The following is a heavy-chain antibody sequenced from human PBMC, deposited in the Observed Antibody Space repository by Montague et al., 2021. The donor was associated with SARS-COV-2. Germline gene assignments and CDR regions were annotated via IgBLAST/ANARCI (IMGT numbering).Heavy chain of an antibody. J-gene: IGHJ4*02. Sequence: SETLSLTCTFSDASMSTKNYYWGWIRQPPGKGLEWIGSISYSATSYSNPSLKSRVTMSVDTSRNPLSLNLISVTVADTAVYYCARLGITLGGVIVIRYYFDFWGQGTLVTVSS. CDR1: DASMSTKNYY. V-gene: IGHV4-39*02. CDR3: ARLGITLGGVIVIRYYFDF. D-gene: IGHD3-16*02. CDR2: ISYSATS.